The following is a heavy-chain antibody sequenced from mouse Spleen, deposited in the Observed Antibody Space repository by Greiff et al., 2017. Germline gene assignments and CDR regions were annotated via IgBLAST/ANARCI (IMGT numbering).Heavy chain of an antibody. CDR1: GFTFSDYG. Sequence: DVMLVESGGGLVKPGGSLKLSCAASGFTFSDYGMHWVRQAPETGLEWVAYISSGSSTIYYADTVKGRFTISRDNAKNTLFLQMTSLRSEDTAMYYCAIASTMVTGDVAYWGQGTLVTGSA. V-gene: IGHV5-17*01. CDR3: AIASTMVTGDVAY. J-gene: IGHJ3*01. D-gene: IGHD2-2*01. CDR2: ISSGSSTI.